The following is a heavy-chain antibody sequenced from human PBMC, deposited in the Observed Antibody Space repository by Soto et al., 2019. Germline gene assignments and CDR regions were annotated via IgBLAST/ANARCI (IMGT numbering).Heavy chain of an antibody. Sequence: QVQLLQSGGGVVQPGGSLRLSCAASGFAFSNFGMHWVRQAPGKGLEWVAAVWYDGSSETYAAAVKGRFTISRDNSKNTRYLELSRLRADETAMYYGAKEVNEIWLRSCFASWGQGSLVTVPS. V-gene: IGHV3-33*06. D-gene: IGHD5-12*01. CDR1: GFAFSNFG. J-gene: IGHJ4*02. CDR3: AKEVNEIWLRSCFAS. CDR2: VWYDGSSE.